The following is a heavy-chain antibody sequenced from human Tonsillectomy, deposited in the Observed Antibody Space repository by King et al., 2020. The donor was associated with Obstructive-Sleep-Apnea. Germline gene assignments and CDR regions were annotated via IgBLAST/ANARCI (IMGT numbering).Heavy chain of an antibody. D-gene: IGHD3-22*01. CDR3: SRDFYYDSSGYLVEGGSVFDY. J-gene: IGHJ4*02. V-gene: IGHV3-30-3*01. Sequence: VQLVEAGGGGVQPGRSLRLSCAASGFTFSSYAMHWVRQISGKGLEWWAIISYDGNNKFYADSVKGRFTISRDNSKNTLYLQMNSLRPEETAVYYWSRDFYYDSSGYLVEGGSVFDYWGQGTLVTVSS. CDR1: GFTFSSYA. CDR2: ISYDGNNK.